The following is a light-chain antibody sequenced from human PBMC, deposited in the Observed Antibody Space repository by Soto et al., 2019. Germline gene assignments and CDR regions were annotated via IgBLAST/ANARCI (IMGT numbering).Light chain of an antibody. V-gene: IGKV1-5*01. Sequence: DIQMTQSPSTLSASVGDRVTITCRASQSISSWLAWYQQKPGKAPNLLIYGASTLQSGVPSRFSGSGSGTDFTLTINSLQAEDFATYYCQHYNSYSEAFGQGTKVDIK. CDR1: QSISSW. CDR3: QHYNSYSEA. CDR2: GAS. J-gene: IGKJ1*01.